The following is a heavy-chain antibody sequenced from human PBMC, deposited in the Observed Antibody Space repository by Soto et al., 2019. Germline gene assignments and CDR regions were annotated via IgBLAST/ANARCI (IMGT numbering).Heavy chain of an antibody. J-gene: IGHJ4*02. CDR1: GYTFTSFY. V-gene: IGHV1-46*01. CDR3: ARDSTLAY. Sequence: ASVKVSCKASGYTFTSFYMHWVRQAPGQGLEWMGIVNPSGGGTAYAQNFQGRVTMTMDTSTSTVYMELSSLRSEDTAVYSCARDSTLAYWGQGTLVTVSS. CDR2: VNPSGGGT.